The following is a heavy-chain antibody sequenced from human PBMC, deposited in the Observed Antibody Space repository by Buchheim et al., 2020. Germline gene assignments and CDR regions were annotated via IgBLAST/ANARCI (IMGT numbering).Heavy chain of an antibody. V-gene: IGHV3-23*01. Sequence: EVQLLESGGGLVQPGGSLRLSCAASGFTFSSYAMSWVRQAPGKGLEWVSAISGSGGSTYYADSVKGRFSISRDNSTNALYLQMNSLRAEDTAVYYCAKDRGNYYGSGSYPIAFDIWGQGT. D-gene: IGHD3-10*01. CDR3: AKDRGNYYGSGSYPIAFDI. CDR2: ISGSGGST. J-gene: IGHJ3*02. CDR1: GFTFSSYA.